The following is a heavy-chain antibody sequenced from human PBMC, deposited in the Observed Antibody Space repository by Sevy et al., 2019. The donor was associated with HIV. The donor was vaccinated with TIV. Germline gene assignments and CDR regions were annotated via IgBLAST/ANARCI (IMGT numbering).Heavy chain of an antibody. Sequence: GGSLRLSCAASGFTFSTYGMHWVRQAPGKGLQWLTFIRYDGSNKYYADSVRGRFTISRDNSKNTLYLQMNSLRAEDTAVYYCAKGPHPAVTTSYGMDVWGPGTTVTVSS. D-gene: IGHD4-17*01. CDR3: AKGPHPAVTTSYGMDV. CDR2: IRYDGSNK. J-gene: IGHJ6*02. V-gene: IGHV3-30*02. CDR1: GFTFSTYG.